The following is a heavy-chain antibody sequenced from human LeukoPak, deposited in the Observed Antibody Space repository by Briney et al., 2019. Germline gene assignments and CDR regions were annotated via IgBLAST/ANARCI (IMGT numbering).Heavy chain of an antibody. CDR3: ATGIAVAGTDVDC. J-gene: IGHJ4*02. V-gene: IGHV3-23*01. CDR2: ISGSGGNT. D-gene: IGHD6-19*01. Sequence: GGSQRLSCAASGFTFSSYAMSWVRQAPGKGLEWVSAISGSGGNTYYADSVKGRFTISRDNSKNTLYLQMNSLRAEDTAVYYCATGIAVAGTDVDCWGQGTLVTVSS. CDR1: GFTFSSYA.